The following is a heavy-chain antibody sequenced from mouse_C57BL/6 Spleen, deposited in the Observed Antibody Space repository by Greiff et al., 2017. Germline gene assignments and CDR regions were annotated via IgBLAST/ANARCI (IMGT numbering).Heavy chain of an antibody. V-gene: IGHV7-3*01. D-gene: IGHD1-1*01. J-gene: IGHJ4*01. CDR2: IRNKANGYTT. CDR3: ARCLNYYGSSHYYAMDY. CDR1: GFTFTDYY. Sequence: EVKVVESGGGLVQPGGSLSLSCAASGFTFTDYYMSWVRQPPGKALEWLGFIRNKANGYTTEYSASVKGRFTISRDNSQSILYLQMNALRAEDSATYYCARCLNYYGSSHYYAMDYWGQGTSVTVSS.